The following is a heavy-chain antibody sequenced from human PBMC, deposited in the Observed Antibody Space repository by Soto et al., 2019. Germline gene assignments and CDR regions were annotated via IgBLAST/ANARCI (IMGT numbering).Heavy chain of an antibody. D-gene: IGHD2-8*01. J-gene: IGHJ4*02. CDR3: ARGSVRCTNGVCLKY. V-gene: IGHV3-7*03. CDR2: IKEDGSEK. CDR1: GFTFSSNW. Sequence: EVQLVESGGGLVQPGGSLRLSCAASGFTFSSNWMSWVRQAPGKGLEWVANIKEDGSEKYYVDSVKGRFTISRDNAKNSLYLQMNSLRAEDTAVYYCARGSVRCTNGVCLKYWGQGTLVTVSS.